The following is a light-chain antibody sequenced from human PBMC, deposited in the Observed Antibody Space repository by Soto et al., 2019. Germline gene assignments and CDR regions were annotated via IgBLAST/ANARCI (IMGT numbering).Light chain of an antibody. CDR2: DVS. V-gene: IGLV2-14*03. CDR1: SSDVGGYNF. J-gene: IGLJ1*01. Sequence: QSVLTQPASVSGSPGPSITISCTGTSSDVGGYNFVSWYQQHPGKAPKLMIYDVSNRPSGVSNRFSASKSGNTASLTISGLQAEDEADYYCSSYTSSRSYGFGTGTKVTVL. CDR3: SSYTSSRSYG.